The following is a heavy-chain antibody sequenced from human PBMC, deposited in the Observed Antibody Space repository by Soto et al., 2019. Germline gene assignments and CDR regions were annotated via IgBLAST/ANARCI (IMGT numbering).Heavy chain of an antibody. CDR3: AKDMGVIAVAGTCMDV. D-gene: IGHD6-19*01. CDR1: GFTFDDYA. J-gene: IGHJ6*02. V-gene: IGHV3-9*01. CDR2: ISWNSVTI. Sequence: EVLLVESGGGLVQPGRSLRLSCAASGFTFDDYAMYWVRQAPGTGLEWVSGISWNSVTIGYADSVKGRFTIYRDNAQNSLYLQMNSLRPEDTALYYCAKDMGVIAVAGTCMDVWGQGTTVTVSS.